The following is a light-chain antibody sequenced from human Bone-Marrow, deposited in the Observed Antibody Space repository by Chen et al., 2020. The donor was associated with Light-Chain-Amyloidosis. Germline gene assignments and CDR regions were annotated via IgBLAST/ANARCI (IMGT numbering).Light chain of an antibody. CDR3: HSYAGNNNWV. V-gene: IGLV2-8*01. CDR2: EVT. Sequence: QSALTQPPSASGSPGQSVAISCTGTSSDVGVYDSVSWYQQHPGKAPKLMISEVTKRPSGVPDRFSGSKSGSTASLTVSGLQAEDEADYYCHSYAGNNNWVFGGGTKLTVL. J-gene: IGLJ3*02. CDR1: SSDVGVYDS.